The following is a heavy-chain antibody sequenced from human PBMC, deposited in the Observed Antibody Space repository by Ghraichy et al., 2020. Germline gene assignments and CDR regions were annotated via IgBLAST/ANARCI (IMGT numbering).Heavy chain of an antibody. D-gene: IGHD3-16*01. CDR2: ISGSSKSI. J-gene: IGHJ6*02. Sequence: LSLTCAASGFIFSNYDMNWVRQAPGKGLEWVAYISGSSKSIYYADSVKDRFTISRDNAKNALYLQMNNMRGEDTAVYYCARDRGALARLGGMDVWGQGTTVSVSS. V-gene: IGHV3-21*01. CDR3: ARDRGALARLGGMDV. CDR1: GFIFSNYD.